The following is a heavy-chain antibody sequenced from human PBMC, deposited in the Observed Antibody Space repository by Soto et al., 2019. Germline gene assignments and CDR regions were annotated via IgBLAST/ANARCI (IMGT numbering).Heavy chain of an antibody. CDR3: ARCPNFWSGYYWYYYMDV. J-gene: IGHJ6*03. V-gene: IGHV4-59*01. CDR2: IYYSGST. D-gene: IGHD3-3*01. Sequence: SETLSLTCTVSGGSISSYYWSWIRQPPGKGLEWIGYIYYSGSTNYNPSLKSRVTISVDTSKNQFSLKLSSVTAADTAVYYCARCPNFWSGYYWYYYMDVWGKGTTVTVSS. CDR1: GGSISSYY.